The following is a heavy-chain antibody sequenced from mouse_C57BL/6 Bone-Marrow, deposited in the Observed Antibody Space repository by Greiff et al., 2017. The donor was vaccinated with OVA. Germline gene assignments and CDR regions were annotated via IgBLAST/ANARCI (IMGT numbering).Heavy chain of an antibody. V-gene: IGHV5-17*01. CDR1: GFTFSDYG. CDR3: ARGLYGGYPDYAMDY. D-gene: IGHD2-3*01. CDR2: ISSGSSTI. J-gene: IGHJ4*01. Sequence: EVQRVESGGGLVKPGGSLKLSCAASGFTFSDYGMHWVRQAPEKGLEWVAYISSGSSTIYYADTVKGRFTISRDNAKNTLFVQMTSLRSEDTAMYDCARGLYGGYPDYAMDYWGQGTSVTVSS.